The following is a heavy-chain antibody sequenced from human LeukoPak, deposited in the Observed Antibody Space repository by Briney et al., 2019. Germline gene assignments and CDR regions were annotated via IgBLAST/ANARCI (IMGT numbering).Heavy chain of an antibody. J-gene: IGHJ6*03. V-gene: IGHV3-7*01. CDR2: IKQDGSEK. CDR3: ARDGGSSGWDYYYYYYYMDA. D-gene: IGHD6-19*01. CDR1: GFTFSSYW. Sequence: GGSLRLSCAASGFTFSSYWMSWVRQAPGKGLEWVANIKQDGSEKYYVDSVKGRFTISRDNAKNSLYLQMNSLRAEDTAVYYCARDGGSSGWDYYYYYYYMDAWGKGTTVTVSS.